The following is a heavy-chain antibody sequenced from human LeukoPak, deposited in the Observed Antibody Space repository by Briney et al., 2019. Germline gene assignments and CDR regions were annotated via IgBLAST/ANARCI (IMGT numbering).Heavy chain of an antibody. V-gene: IGHV3-53*01. Sequence: PGGSLRLSCAASGFTFSSNYMSWVRQAPGKGLEWVSVIYSGGSTYYADSVKGRFTISRDNSKNTLYLQMNSLRAEDTAVYYCARDRLPDTAMGEGEGDAFDIWGQGTMVTVSS. J-gene: IGHJ3*02. D-gene: IGHD5-18*01. CDR2: IYSGGST. CDR3: ARDRLPDTAMGEGEGDAFDI. CDR1: GFTFSSNY.